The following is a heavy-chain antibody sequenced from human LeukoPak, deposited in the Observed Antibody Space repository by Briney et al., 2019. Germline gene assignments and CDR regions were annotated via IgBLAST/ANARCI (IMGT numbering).Heavy chain of an antibody. CDR2: INHSGST. D-gene: IGHD3-22*01. Sequence: SETPSLTCAVYGGSFSGYYWSWIRQPPGKGLEWIGEINHSGSTNYNPSLKSRVTISVDTSKNQFSLKLSSVTAADTAVYYCARGLGITMIVVATNWFDPWGQGTLVTVSS. V-gene: IGHV4-34*01. CDR1: GGSFSGYY. CDR3: ARGLGITMIVVATNWFDP. J-gene: IGHJ5*02.